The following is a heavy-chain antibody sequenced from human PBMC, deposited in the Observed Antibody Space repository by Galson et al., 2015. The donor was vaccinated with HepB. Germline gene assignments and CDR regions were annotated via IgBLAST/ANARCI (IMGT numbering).Heavy chain of an antibody. CDR3: AKGATTVITPLSAFDV. D-gene: IGHD4-23*01. CDR1: GFTFDDYA. Sequence: SLRLSCAAAGFTFDDYAMHWVRQVPGKGLEWVSGISWNSDIIGYADSVKGRFTISRDNAKNSLYPQMNSLRAEDTALYYCAKGATTVITPLSAFDVWGPGTMVTVSS. CDR2: ISWNSDII. J-gene: IGHJ3*01. V-gene: IGHV3-9*01.